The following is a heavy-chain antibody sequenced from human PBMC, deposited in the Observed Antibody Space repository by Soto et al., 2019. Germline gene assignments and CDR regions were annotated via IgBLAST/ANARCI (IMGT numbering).Heavy chain of an antibody. Sequence: QVQLVQSGAEVKKPGSSVKVSCKASGGTFSSSAISWVRQAPGQGLEWMGGIIPIFGTANYAQKFQGRVTITADESTSTAYMELRSLRSEDTAVYYCARGNYYGSSSYCYGMDVWGQGTTVTVSS. CDR1: GGTFSSSA. D-gene: IGHD3-10*01. CDR2: IIPIFGTA. J-gene: IGHJ6*02. V-gene: IGHV1-69*12. CDR3: ARGNYYGSSSYCYGMDV.